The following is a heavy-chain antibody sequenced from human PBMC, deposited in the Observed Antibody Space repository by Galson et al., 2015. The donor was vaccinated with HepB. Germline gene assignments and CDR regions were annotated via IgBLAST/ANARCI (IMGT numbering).Heavy chain of an antibody. D-gene: IGHD3/OR15-3a*01. CDR1: GYTFTIYY. Sequence: SVKVSCKAAGYTFTIYYIHWVRQAPGQGLEWMGIINPSGGHTSYAQKFQGRVTVTRDTSTSTVYMELSSLSSEDTAVYYCAREVFYRADWLSPLRGGVGFDPWGQGSLVTVSS. V-gene: IGHV1-46*01. CDR3: AREVFYRADWLSPLRGGVGFDP. J-gene: IGHJ5*02. CDR2: INPSGGHT.